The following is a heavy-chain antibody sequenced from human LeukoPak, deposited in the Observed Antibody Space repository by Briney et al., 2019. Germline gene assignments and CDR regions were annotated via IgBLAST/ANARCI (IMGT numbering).Heavy chain of an antibody. CDR3: ARSGSHDYDFWSGYYTHLFDY. CDR1: GFDFSSNW. D-gene: IGHD3-3*01. Sequence: GGSLRLSCAVSGFDFSSNWMHWVRHAPGQGLVWVSRIKGDGISTNYADSVKGRFTISRDNAKNTLYLQMNSLRAEDTAVYYCARSGSHDYDFWSGYYTHLFDYWGQGTLVTVSS. V-gene: IGHV3-74*01. J-gene: IGHJ4*02. CDR2: IKGDGIST.